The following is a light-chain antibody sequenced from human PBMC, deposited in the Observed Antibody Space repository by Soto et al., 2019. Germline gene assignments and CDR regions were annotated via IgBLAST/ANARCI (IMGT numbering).Light chain of an antibody. CDR1: QSVGSN. V-gene: IGKV3-15*01. CDR3: QHYNNWPPYT. Sequence: DIVMRQSPATLSVSPGERATLSCRASQSVGSNLAWYQQKPGQAPRLLIYGASTRTIGIPARFSGSGSGTEFTLTISSLQSEDFAVYYCQHYNNWPPYTFGQGTKLEIK. J-gene: IGKJ2*01. CDR2: GAS.